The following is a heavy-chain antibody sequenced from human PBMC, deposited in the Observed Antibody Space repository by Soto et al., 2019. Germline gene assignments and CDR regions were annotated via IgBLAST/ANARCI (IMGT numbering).Heavy chain of an antibody. D-gene: IGHD1-26*01. J-gene: IGHJ4*02. Sequence: SETLSLTCTVSGGSISSYYWSLIRQPPGKGLEWIGYIYYSGSTNYNPSLKSRVTISVDTSKNQFSLKLSSVTAADTAVYYCARGEWELFFDYWGQGTLVTVSS. CDR2: IYYSGST. CDR1: GGSISSYY. V-gene: IGHV4-59*01. CDR3: ARGEWELFFDY.